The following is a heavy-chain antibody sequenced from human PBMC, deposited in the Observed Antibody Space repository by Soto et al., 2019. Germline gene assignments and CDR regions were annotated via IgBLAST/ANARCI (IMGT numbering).Heavy chain of an antibody. V-gene: IGHV3-23*01. Sequence: QTGGSLRLSCAASGFTFSNYAMSWVRQAPGKGLEWVSAISSSGDSPYYADSVKGRFTVSRDNSKNTLYLQMNSLRVEDTAIYYCARNKTPHPDVWGQGTLVTVS. D-gene: IGHD2-15*01. CDR3: ARNKTPHPDV. J-gene: IGHJ4*02. CDR2: ISSSGDSP. CDR1: GFTFSNYA.